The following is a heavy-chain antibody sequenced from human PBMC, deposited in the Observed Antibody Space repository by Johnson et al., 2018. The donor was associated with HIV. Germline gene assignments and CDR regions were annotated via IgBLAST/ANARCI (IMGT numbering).Heavy chain of an antibody. CDR3: ARDDIRDGKSFDI. V-gene: IGHV3-66*01. Sequence: MQLVESGGGLVQPGGSLRLSCATSGFTFSSYWMSWVRQAPGKGLEWVSVIDSGGSTYYADAVKGRFTISRDNSKNTLYLQMNSLRAEDTAVYYCARDDIRDGKSFDIWGQGTMVTVSS. J-gene: IGHJ3*02. CDR1: GFTFSSYW. CDR2: IDSGGST.